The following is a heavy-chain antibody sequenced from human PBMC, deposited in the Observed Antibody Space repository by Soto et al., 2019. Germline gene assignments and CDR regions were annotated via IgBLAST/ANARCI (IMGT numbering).Heavy chain of an antibody. CDR2: VSGDGTTT. V-gene: IGHV3-74*01. CDR3: ATPGRVYYCWRDGVKGFDL. CDR1: GFTFSSSC. J-gene: IGHJ4*02. D-gene: IGHD2-15*01. Sequence: GGSLCLSCAVPGFTFSSSCYHWVRQGPAHGLVLVSLVSGDGTTTNYADPVMGRFTISRDNAKNMLYLQMDSLRVEDTAVYYFATPGRVYYCWRDGVKGFDLWGQGTQVTVSS.